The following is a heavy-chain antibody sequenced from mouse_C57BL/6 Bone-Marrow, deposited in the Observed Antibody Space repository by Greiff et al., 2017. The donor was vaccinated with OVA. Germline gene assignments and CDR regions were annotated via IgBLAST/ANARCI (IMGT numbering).Heavy chain of an antibody. J-gene: IGHJ2*01. V-gene: IGHV1-50*01. CDR2: IDPSDSYT. CDR3: ARGGVYYESY. CDR1: GYTFTSYW. D-gene: IGHD1-1*01. Sequence: VQLQQPGAELVKPGASVKLSCKASGYTFTSYWMQWVKQRPGQGLEWIGEIDPSDSYTNYNQKFKGKATLTVDTSSSKAYMQLRSLTSEDSAVYYCARGGVYYESYWGRGTTLTVSS.